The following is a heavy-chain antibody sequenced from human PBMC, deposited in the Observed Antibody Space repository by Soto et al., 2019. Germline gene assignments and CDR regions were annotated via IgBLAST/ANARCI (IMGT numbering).Heavy chain of an antibody. CDR2: INHSGST. D-gene: IGHD2-2*01. CDR1: GGSFSGYY. Sequence: SETLSLTCAVYGGSFSGYYWSWIRQPPGKGLEWIGEINHSGSTNYNPSLKSRVTISVDTSKNQFSLKLSSVTAADTAVYYCARGGGSNIVVVPAAPFDYWGQGTPVTVSS. V-gene: IGHV4-34*01. CDR3: ARGGGSNIVVVPAAPFDY. J-gene: IGHJ4*02.